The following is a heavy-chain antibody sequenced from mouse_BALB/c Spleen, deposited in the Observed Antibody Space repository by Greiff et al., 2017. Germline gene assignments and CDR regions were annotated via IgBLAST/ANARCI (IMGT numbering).Heavy chain of an antibody. J-gene: IGHJ4*01. CDR3: ARFITTVVAPMDY. CDR2: ISYSGST. Sequence: EVHLVESGPSLVKPSQTLSLTCSVTGDSITSGYWNWIRKFPGNKLEYMGYISYSGSTYYNPSLKSRISITRDTSKNQYYLQLNSVTTEDTATYYCARFITTVVAPMDYWGQGTSVTVSS. V-gene: IGHV3-8*02. D-gene: IGHD1-1*01. CDR1: GDSITSGY.